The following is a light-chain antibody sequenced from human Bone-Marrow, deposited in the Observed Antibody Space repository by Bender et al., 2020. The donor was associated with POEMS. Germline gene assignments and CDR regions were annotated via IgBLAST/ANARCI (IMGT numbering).Light chain of an antibody. CDR2: EVT. CDR1: RSNVGSYNL. V-gene: IGLV2-23*02. CDR3: SSYAGSNTRYV. J-gene: IGLJ1*01. Sequence: QSALTQPASVSGSPGQSITIPCTGTRSNVGSYNLVSWYQHHPGKAPKVLIYEVTKRPSGVSNRFSGSKSGNTASLTISGLQAEDEADYYCSSYAGSNTRYVFGTGTKVTVL.